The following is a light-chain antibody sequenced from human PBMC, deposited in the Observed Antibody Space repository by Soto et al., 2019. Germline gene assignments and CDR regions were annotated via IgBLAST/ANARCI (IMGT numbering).Light chain of an antibody. Sequence: QSVLTQPASVSGSPGQSITISCTGTSSDVGGYNYVSWYQQHTGKAPKLMIYDVSNRPSGVSNRFSGSKSGNTASLTISGLQAEDEADYYCSSYTSSTTSAFGAGTKVTVL. V-gene: IGLV2-14*03. J-gene: IGLJ1*01. CDR3: SSYTSSTTSA. CDR1: SSDVGGYNY. CDR2: DVS.